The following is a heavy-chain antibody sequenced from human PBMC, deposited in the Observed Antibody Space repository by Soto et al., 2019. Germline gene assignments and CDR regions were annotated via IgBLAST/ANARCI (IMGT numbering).Heavy chain of an antibody. CDR1: GYRFISYG. J-gene: IGHJ5*01. D-gene: IGHD4-17*01. CDR2: ISPYNGDR. Sequence: VKLVQSGAEVKPPGASVKVSCKTSGYRFISYGITWVRQAPGQGLEWMGWISPYNGDRNFAQKFQGRVPMTTDTPTATVYMELTGLNSDDTAGYFCARDLSSATRESDSWGQGTLVTVSS. CDR3: ARDLSSATRESDS. V-gene: IGHV1-18*01.